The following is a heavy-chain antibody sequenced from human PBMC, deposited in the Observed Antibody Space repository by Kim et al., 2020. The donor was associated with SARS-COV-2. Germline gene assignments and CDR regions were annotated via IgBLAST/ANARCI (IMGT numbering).Heavy chain of an antibody. CDR1: GGSFSGYY. CDR2: INHSGST. D-gene: IGHD6-13*01. J-gene: IGHJ5*02. V-gene: IGHV4-34*01. Sequence: SETLSLTCAVYGGSFSGYYWSWIRQPPGKGLEWIGEINHSGSTNYNPSLKSRVTISVDTSKNQFSLKLSSVTAADTAVYYCARGFGIAAAGTKEGWFDPWGQGTLVTVSS. CDR3: ARGFGIAAAGTKEGWFDP.